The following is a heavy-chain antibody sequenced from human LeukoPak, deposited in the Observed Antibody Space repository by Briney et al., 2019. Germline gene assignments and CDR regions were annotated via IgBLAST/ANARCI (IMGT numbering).Heavy chain of an antibody. V-gene: IGHV4-34*01. CDR2: INHSGST. Sequence: PSETLSLTCAVYGGSFSGYYWSWIRQPPGKGLEWIGEINHSGSTNYNPSLKSRVTISVDTSKNQFSLRLSSVTAADTAFYYCASQGHHGKIVGTTLSYFYMDVWGKGTTVTVSS. CDR3: ASQGHHGKIVGTTLSYFYMDV. D-gene: IGHD1-26*01. CDR1: GGSFSGYY. J-gene: IGHJ6*03.